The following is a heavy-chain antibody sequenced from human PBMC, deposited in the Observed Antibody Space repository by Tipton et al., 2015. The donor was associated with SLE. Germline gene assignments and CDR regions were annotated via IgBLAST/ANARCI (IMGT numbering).Heavy chain of an antibody. CDR1: DDSITTDY. V-gene: IGHV4-59*13. CDR3: ASSPGVTLFRVVTYFDL. D-gene: IGHD3-3*01. CDR2: VSYSGVT. Sequence: LRLSCTVSDDSITTDYWTWIRQPPGKGLEYIGYVSYSGVTNSNPSLQSRVTMSIDASKKQVSLRLSSVTAADTAVYYCASSPGVTLFRVVTYFDLWGQGILVTVS. J-gene: IGHJ4*02.